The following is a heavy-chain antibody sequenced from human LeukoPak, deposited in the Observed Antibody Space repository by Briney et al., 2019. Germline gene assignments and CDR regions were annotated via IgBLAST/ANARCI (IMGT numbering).Heavy chain of an antibody. D-gene: IGHD1-26*01. CDR1: GGSISSSYW. Sequence: SETLSLTCAVSGGSISSSYWWSWVRQPPGKGLEWIGEVYHSGSTNYYPSLKSRVTISIEKSKNQFSLKLSSVTAADTAVYYCARDSGSYSPAHAFDIWGQGTMVTVSS. J-gene: IGHJ3*02. CDR3: ARDSGSYSPAHAFDI. CDR2: VYHSGST. V-gene: IGHV4-4*02.